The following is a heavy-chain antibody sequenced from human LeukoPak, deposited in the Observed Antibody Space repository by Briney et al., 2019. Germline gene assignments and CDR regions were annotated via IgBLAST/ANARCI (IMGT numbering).Heavy chain of an antibody. J-gene: IGHJ4*02. D-gene: IGHD2-2*01. CDR2: INSDGSSA. Sequence: GGSLRLSCAASGFTFSSHWMHWVRPAPGKGLVWVSRINSDGSSAIYADSVKGRFTISRDNAKNSLFLQMSSLRAEDTAIYYCARDSPQYCSSTSCYYRYWGQGTLVTVSS. CDR3: ARDSPQYCSSTSCYYRY. V-gene: IGHV3-74*01. CDR1: GFTFSSHW.